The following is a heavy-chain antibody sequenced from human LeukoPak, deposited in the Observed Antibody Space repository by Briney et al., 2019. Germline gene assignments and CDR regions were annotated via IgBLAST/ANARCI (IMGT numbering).Heavy chain of an antibody. V-gene: IGHV3-30*18. CDR1: GFTFSSYG. D-gene: IGHD3-3*01. Sequence: HPGRSLRLSCAASGFTFSSYGMHWVRQAPGKGLEWVAVISYDGSNKYYADSVKGRFTISRDNSKNSLYLQMNSLRAEDMALYYCAKDKRFGAVSYAFDIWGQGTMVTVSS. CDR3: AKDKRFGAVSYAFDI. CDR2: ISYDGSNK. J-gene: IGHJ3*02.